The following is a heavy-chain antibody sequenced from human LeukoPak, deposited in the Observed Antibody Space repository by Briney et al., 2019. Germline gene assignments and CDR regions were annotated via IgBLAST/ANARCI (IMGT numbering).Heavy chain of an antibody. D-gene: IGHD3-22*01. J-gene: IGHJ4*02. V-gene: IGHV3-9*01. Sequence: GGSLRLSCAVSGFIFGDYAMHWVRQTPGKGLEWVSGINWNSGDIAYADSVKGRFTISRDNAKNSLYLQMNSLRIEDTALYYCVKDVQLSSNAYYNYFDYWGQGTLVTVSS. CDR3: VKDVQLSSNAYYNYFDY. CDR2: INWNSGDI. CDR1: GFIFGDYA.